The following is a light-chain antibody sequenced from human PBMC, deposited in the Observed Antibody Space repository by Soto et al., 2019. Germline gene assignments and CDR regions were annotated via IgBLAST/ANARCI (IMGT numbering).Light chain of an antibody. V-gene: IGKV1-5*03. CDR2: KTS. Sequence: DIHMTQSPSTLSASVGDRVTITCRASQSISIWLAWYQQKPGKAPNLLIYKTSSLETGVPSRFRGSGSGTEFTLAISSLKPDDFATYYCQHWNDYSWTFGQGTKV. CDR1: QSISIW. J-gene: IGKJ1*01. CDR3: QHWNDYSWT.